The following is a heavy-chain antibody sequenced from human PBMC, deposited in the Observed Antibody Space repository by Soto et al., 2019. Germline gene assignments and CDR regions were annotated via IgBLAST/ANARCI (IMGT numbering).Heavy chain of an antibody. CDR3: ARDRGRTAIFGVVATSSDF. J-gene: IGHJ4*02. D-gene: IGHD3-3*01. Sequence: QVNLVQSGSEVKKTGASVKVSCKASGYTFPAYGITWVRQAPGQGLEWLGWISPYDAKTNYARKFQGRIIMSTDTATSTAYLDLRSLRSDDTAVYYCARDRGRTAIFGVVATSSDFWGQGTLVIVSS. V-gene: IGHV1-18*04. CDR2: ISPYDAKT. CDR1: GYTFPAYG.